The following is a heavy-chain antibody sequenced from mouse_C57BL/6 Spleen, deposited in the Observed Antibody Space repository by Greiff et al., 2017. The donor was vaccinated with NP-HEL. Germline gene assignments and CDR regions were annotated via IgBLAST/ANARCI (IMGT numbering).Heavy chain of an antibody. D-gene: IGHD1-2*01. CDR1: GYAFSSSW. CDR2: IYPGDGDT. V-gene: IGHV1-82*01. CDR3: ARDEDYGSWFAY. Sequence: QVQLQQSGPELVKPGASVKISCKASGYAFSSSWMNWVKQRPGKGLEWIGRIYPGDGDTNYNGKFKGKATLTADKSSSTAYMQLSSLTSEDSAVYFCARDEDYGSWFAYWGQGTLVTVSA. J-gene: IGHJ3*01.